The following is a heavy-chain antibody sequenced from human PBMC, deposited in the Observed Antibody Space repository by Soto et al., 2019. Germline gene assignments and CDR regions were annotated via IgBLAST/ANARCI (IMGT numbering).Heavy chain of an antibody. J-gene: IGHJ4*02. V-gene: IGHV4-61*01. CDR1: GGSVSSGSYY. CDR2: IYYSGST. Sequence: PSETLSLTCTVSGGSVSSGSYYWSWIRQPPGKGLEWIGYIYYSGSTNYNPSLKSRVTISEDTSKSQLSLKVNSMTAADTAVYYCARYRREAVAGYTLDNWGQGILVTVSS. CDR3: ARYRREAVAGYTLDN. D-gene: IGHD6-13*01.